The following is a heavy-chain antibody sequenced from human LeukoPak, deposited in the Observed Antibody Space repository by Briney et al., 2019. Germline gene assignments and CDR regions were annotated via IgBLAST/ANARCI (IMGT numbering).Heavy chain of an antibody. J-gene: IGHJ4*02. CDR2: IYYSGST. Sequence: SETLSLTCTVSGGSISSYYWSWIRQPPGKGLEWIGCIYYSGSTNYNPSLKSRVTISVDTSKNQFSLKLSSVTAADTAVYYCARDYQGGYGDKTVDYWGQGTLVTVSS. V-gene: IGHV4-59*12. D-gene: IGHD5-18*01. CDR3: ARDYQGGYGDKTVDY. CDR1: GGSISSYY.